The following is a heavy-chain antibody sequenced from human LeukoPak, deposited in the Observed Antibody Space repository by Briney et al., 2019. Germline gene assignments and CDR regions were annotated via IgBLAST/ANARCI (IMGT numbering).Heavy chain of an antibody. CDR3: VTGDDSRDGYNPRFDY. CDR2: ISGSGGST. D-gene: IGHD5-24*01. CDR1: GFTFSSYA. Sequence: PGGSLRLSCAASGFTFSSYAMSWVRQAPGKGLEWVSAISGSGGSTYYADSVKGRFTISRDNSKNTLYLQMNSLRAEDTAVYYSVTGDDSRDGYNPRFDYWGQGTLVTVSS. V-gene: IGHV3-23*01. J-gene: IGHJ4*02.